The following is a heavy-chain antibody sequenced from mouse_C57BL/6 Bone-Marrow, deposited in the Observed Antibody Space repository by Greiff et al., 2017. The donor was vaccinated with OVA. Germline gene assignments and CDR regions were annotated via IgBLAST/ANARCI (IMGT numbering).Heavy chain of an antibody. CDR2: IYPGDGDT. CDR3: ARKDDDFDY. CDR1: GYAFSSSW. V-gene: IGHV1-82*01. J-gene: IGHJ2*01. Sequence: QVQLQQSGPELVKPGASVKISCKASGYAFSSSWMNRVKQRPGKGLEWIGRIYPGDGDTNYNGKFKGKATLTADKSSSTAYMQLSSLTSEDSAVYFCARKDDDFDYWGQGTTLTVSS. D-gene: IGHD2-12*01.